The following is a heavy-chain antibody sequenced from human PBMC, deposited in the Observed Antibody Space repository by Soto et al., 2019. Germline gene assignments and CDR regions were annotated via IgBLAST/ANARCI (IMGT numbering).Heavy chain of an antibody. CDR1: GGTFSSYT. D-gene: IGHD4-4*01. CDR2: IIPILGIA. V-gene: IGHV1-69*02. J-gene: IGHJ2*01. CDR3: ASFFTVTTQNWYFDL. Sequence: QVQLVQSGAEVKKPGSSVKVSCTASGGTFSSYTISWVRQAPGQGLEWMGRIIPILGIANYAQKFQGRVTITADKSTSTAYMELSSLRSEDTAVYYCASFFTVTTQNWYFDLWGRGTLVTVSS.